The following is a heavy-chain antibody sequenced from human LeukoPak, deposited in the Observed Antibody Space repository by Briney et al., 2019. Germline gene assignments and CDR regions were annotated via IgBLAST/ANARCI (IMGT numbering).Heavy chain of an antibody. CDR2: IKQDGSEK. CDR1: GFTFSSYW. J-gene: IGHJ4*02. Sequence: PGGSLRLSCAASGFTFSSYWMSWVRQAPGKGLEWVANIKQDGSEKYYVDSVKGRFTISRDNAKNSLYLQMNSLRAEDTAVYYCAATQYSNYLDYWGQGTLVTVSS. D-gene: IGHD4-11*01. V-gene: IGHV3-7*01. CDR3: AATQYSNYLDY.